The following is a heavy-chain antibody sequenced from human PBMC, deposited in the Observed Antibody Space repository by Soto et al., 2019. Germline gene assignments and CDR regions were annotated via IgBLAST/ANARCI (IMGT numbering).Heavy chain of an antibody. V-gene: IGHV4-59*01. J-gene: IGHJ6*02. CDR2: MYKTGST. CDR3: ARDLWGYCGTDCYPLDV. Sequence: PSETLSLTCTVSGGSISGYYWSWIRQHPGKGLEWIGYMYKTGSTVYNPSFKSRVTISVDTSKNQFSLKLNSVTAADTAVYYCARDLWGYCGTDCYPLDVWGQGTTVTV. CDR1: GGSISGYY. D-gene: IGHD2-21*02.